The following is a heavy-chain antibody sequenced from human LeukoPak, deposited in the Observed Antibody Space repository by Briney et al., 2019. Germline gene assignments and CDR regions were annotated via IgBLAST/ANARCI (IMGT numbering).Heavy chain of an antibody. CDR3: ARGVAAAGSDY. Sequence: GGSLRLSCAASGFTFSSYWMHWVRQAPGKGLVWVSRINSDGSSTSYADSVKGRFTISRDNAENTLYLQMNSLRAEDTAVYYCARGVAAAGSDYWGQGTLVTVSS. CDR1: GFTFSSYW. CDR2: INSDGSST. J-gene: IGHJ4*02. V-gene: IGHV3-74*01. D-gene: IGHD6-13*01.